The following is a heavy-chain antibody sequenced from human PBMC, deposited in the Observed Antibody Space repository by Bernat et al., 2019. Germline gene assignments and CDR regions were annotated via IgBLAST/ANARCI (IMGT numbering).Heavy chain of an antibody. CDR1: GFTFSSYS. V-gene: IGHV3-21*01. Sequence: EVQLVESGGGLVKPGGSLRLSCAASGFTFSSYSMNWVRQAPGKGLEWVSSISSSSSYIYYADSVKGRFTISRDNAKNSLYLQMNSLRAEDTAVYYCARVPQKIVVVVAATCEYWGQRTLVTVSS. J-gene: IGHJ4*02. D-gene: IGHD2-15*01. CDR3: ARVPQKIVVVVAATCEY. CDR2: ISSSSSYI.